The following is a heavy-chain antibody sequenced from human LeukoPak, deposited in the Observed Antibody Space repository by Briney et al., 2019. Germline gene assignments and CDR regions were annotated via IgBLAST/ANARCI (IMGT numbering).Heavy chain of an antibody. V-gene: IGHV3-23*01. J-gene: IGHJ4*02. CDR1: GFTFSSYA. CDR3: AKGTSSSGWYL. CDR2: ISGSGSST. D-gene: IGHD6-19*01. Sequence: GGSLRLSCEASGFTFSSYAMSWVRQAPGKGLEWASAISGSGSSTYYADSVKGRFTISRDNSKNTLYLQMNSLRAEDTAVYYCAKGTSSSGWYLWGQGTLVTVSS.